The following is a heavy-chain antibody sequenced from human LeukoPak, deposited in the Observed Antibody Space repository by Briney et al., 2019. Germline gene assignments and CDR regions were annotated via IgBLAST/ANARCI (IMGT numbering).Heavy chain of an antibody. CDR3: ARDSLVGATLDY. Sequence: GGSLRLSCAASGFTFSSYSMTWVRQAPGKGLEWVSYIDSSSSTIYYADSVKGRFTISRDNAKNSLYLQMNSLRDEDTAVYYCARDSLVGATLDYWGQGTLVTVSS. CDR2: IDSSSSTI. V-gene: IGHV3-48*02. CDR1: GFTFSSYS. J-gene: IGHJ4*02. D-gene: IGHD1-26*01.